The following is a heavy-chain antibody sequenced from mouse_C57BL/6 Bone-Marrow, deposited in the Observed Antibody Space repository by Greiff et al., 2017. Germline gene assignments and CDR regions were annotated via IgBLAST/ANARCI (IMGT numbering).Heavy chain of an antibody. CDR1: GYAFTNYL. V-gene: IGHV1-54*01. D-gene: IGHD1-1*01. CDR2: INPGSGGT. Sequence: QVQLQQSGAELVRPGTSVKVSCKASGYAFTNYLIEWVKQRPGQGLEWIGVINPGSGGTNYNEKFKGKATLTADKSSSTAYMQLSSLTSEDSAVYFCARSYGSSYDYFDYWGQGTTLTVSS. J-gene: IGHJ2*01. CDR3: ARSYGSSYDYFDY.